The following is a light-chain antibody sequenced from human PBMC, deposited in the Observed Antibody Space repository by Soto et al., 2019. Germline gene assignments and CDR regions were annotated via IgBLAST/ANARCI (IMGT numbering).Light chain of an antibody. V-gene: IGKV3-20*01. CDR1: QSVSSSY. Sequence: EIVMTQSPATLSVSPGERAALSCRASQSVSSSYLAWYQQKPGQAPRLLIYGASNRATGIADRFSGSGSGTDFTLTISRLEPEDFAVYYCQQYDNSPLTFGGGTKVDIK. CDR2: GAS. J-gene: IGKJ4*01. CDR3: QQYDNSPLT.